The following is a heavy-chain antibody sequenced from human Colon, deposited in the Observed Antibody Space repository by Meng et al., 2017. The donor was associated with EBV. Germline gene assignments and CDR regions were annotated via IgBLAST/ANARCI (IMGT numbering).Heavy chain of an antibody. CDR2: IYHSVSI. CDR1: GGSISSSNW. J-gene: IGHJ4*02. D-gene: IGHD2-21*02. CDR3: ARVVTALWGYYFDY. V-gene: IGHV4-4*02. Sequence: SGPGSFTPSRTLSSPSSVSGGSISSSNWWTWVRQPPGKGLEWIVEIYHSVSINYNPSLKIRVTISVDKSKNQFSLKLSSVTAADTAVYYCARVVTALWGYYFDYWGQGTLVTVSS.